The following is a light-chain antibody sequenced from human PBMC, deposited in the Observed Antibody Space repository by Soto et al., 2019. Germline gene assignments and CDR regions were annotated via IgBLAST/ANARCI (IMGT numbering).Light chain of an antibody. CDR3: CSYAGSSTPWV. CDR1: SSDVGSYNL. J-gene: IGLJ3*02. V-gene: IGLV2-23*01. Sequence: QSALTQPASVSGSPGQSITISCTGTSSDVGSYNLVSCYQQHPGKAPKLMIYEGSKRPSGVSNRFSGSKSGNTASLTISGLQAEDEADYYCCSYAGSSTPWVFGGGTQLTVL. CDR2: EGS.